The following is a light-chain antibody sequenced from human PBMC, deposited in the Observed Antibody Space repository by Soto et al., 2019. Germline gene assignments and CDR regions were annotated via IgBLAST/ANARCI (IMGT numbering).Light chain of an antibody. CDR3: QHYNRGVT. Sequence: EIVMTQSPDSLHVSPGESVTLSCRASQSVGSHLAWYQQKPGQTPRLLIYGASTGASGTPPRFRGSGCGTQVHLDINYLRSEEIGIYYCQHYNRGVTFGAGTKVEI. CDR1: QSVGSH. V-gene: IGKV3D-15*01. J-gene: IGKJ4*01. CDR2: GAS.